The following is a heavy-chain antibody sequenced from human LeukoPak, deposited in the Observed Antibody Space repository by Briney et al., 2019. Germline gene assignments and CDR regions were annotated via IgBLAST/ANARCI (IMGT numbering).Heavy chain of an antibody. V-gene: IGHV1-2*02. Sequence: EASVKVSCKASGYTFTGYYMHWARQAPGQGLEWMGWINPNSGGTNYAQKFQGRVTMTRDTSISTAYMELSRLRSDDTAVYYCARDFGEWELRRNFDYWGQGTLVTVSS. D-gene: IGHD1-26*01. CDR1: GYTFTGYY. CDR2: INPNSGGT. CDR3: ARDFGEWELRRNFDY. J-gene: IGHJ4*02.